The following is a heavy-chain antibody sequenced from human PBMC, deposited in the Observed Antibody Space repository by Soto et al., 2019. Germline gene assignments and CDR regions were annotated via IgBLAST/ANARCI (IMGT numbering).Heavy chain of an antibody. Sequence: ASVKVSCKASGYTFTGYYMHWVRQAPGQGLEWMGWINPNSGGADYAQKFQGRVTMTRDTSISTAYMELSRLRSDDTAVYYCARGVLWRAVHDYWGQGTLVTVSS. CDR3: ARGVLWRAVHDY. CDR2: INPNSGGA. CDR1: GYTFTGYY. J-gene: IGHJ4*02. V-gene: IGHV1-2*02. D-gene: IGHD2-21*01.